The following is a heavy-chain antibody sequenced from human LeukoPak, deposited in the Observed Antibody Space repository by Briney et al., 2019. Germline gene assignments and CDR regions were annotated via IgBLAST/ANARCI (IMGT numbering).Heavy chain of an antibody. CDR3: AKRMRDTDYYFDY. CDR2: SGSGGNT. CDR1: GFTFSNYA. Sequence: GGTLRLSCAASGFTFSNYAMSWVRQAPGKGLEWVSASGSGGNTYYADSVKGRFTISRDNSKNTLYLQMNSLRAEDTAVYYCAKRMRDTDYYFDYWGQGTLVTVSS. D-gene: IGHD5-18*01. J-gene: IGHJ4*02. V-gene: IGHV3-23*01.